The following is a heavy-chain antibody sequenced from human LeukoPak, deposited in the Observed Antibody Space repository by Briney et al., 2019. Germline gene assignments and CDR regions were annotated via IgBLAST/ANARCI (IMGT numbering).Heavy chain of an antibody. Sequence: GGSLRLSCAASGFTFSSYSMNWVRQAPGKGLEWVSSISSSSSYIYYADSVKGRFTISRDNAKNSLYLQMNSLRAEDTAVYYCARDLTDSYYYDSSGYPYWGQGTLVTVSS. CDR2: ISSSSSYI. D-gene: IGHD3-22*01. V-gene: IGHV3-21*01. CDR1: GFTFSSYS. J-gene: IGHJ4*02. CDR3: ARDLTDSYYYDSSGYPY.